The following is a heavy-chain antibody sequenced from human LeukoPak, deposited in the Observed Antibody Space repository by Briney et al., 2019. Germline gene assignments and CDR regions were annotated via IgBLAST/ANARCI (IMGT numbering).Heavy chain of an antibody. CDR3: ARAGPYDAFDI. Sequence: GGSLRLSCAASGFTFSSYAMSRVRQAPGRGLEWVSTISSSGGSTYYADSVKGRFTNSRDNSENTLYLQMNSLRAEDTAVYYCARAGPYDAFDIWGQGTMVTVSS. D-gene: IGHD1-14*01. V-gene: IGHV3-23*01. CDR2: ISSSGGST. J-gene: IGHJ3*02. CDR1: GFTFSSYA.